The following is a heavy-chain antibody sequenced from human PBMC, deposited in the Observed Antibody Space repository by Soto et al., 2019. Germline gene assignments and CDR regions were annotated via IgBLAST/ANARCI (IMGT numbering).Heavy chain of an antibody. V-gene: IGHV3-33*01. CDR2: IWSDGSEK. CDR3: ARDLRDVYYYDSSGLDY. CDR1: GFNFRNYA. J-gene: IGHJ4*02. Sequence: PGGSLRLSCAASGFNFRNYAMHWVRQAPGKGLEWVAVIWSDGSEKYYGASVKGRFTISRDNSKNTLYLQMNSLRAEDTAVYYCARDLRDVYYYDSSGLDYWGQGTLVTVSS. D-gene: IGHD3-22*01.